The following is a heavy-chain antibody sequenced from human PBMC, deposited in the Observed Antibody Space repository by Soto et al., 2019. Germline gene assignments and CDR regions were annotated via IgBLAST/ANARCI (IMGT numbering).Heavy chain of an antibody. V-gene: IGHV2-70*11. J-gene: IGHJ4*02. CDR2: IDWDDDK. D-gene: IGHD3-10*01. CDR3: ARSRTYYYGSGSYYAFDY. Sequence: TLTLTCTFSGFSLSTSGRCVSWIRQPPGKALEWLARIDWDDDKYYSTSLKTRLTISKDTSKNQVVLTMTNMDPVDTATYYCARSRTYYYGSGSYYAFDYWGQGTLVTVSS. CDR1: GFSLSTSGRC.